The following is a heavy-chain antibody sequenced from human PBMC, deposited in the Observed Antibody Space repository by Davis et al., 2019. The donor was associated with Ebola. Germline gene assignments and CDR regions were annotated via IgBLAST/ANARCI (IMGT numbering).Heavy chain of an antibody. CDR1: GYTFTLYD. Sequence: AASVKVSCKASGYTFTLYDIHWVRQAPGQGREWVGWMNPGTNNTSSVQKFQGRVTMSVNASINTAYMELSSLRSDDTAVYYCAKVGGYGDYEDYFDHWGQGILVTVSS. D-gene: IGHD4-17*01. CDR3: AKVGGYGDYEDYFDH. CDR2: MNPGTNNT. J-gene: IGHJ4*02. V-gene: IGHV1-8*01.